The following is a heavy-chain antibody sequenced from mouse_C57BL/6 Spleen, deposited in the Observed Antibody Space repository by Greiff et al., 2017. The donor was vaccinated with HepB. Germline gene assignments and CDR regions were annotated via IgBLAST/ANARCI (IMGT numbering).Heavy chain of an antibody. Sequence: QVQLQQPGAELVKPGASVKLSCKASGYTFTSYWMHWVKQRPGQGLEWIGMIHPNSGSNNYNEKFKSKATLTVDKSASTADMQLSSLTSEDSAVYYCALYDGYFDVWGTGTTITVSS. CDR1: GYTFTSYW. D-gene: IGHD1-3*01. V-gene: IGHV1-64*01. J-gene: IGHJ1*03. CDR2: IHPNSGSN. CDR3: ALYDGYFDV.